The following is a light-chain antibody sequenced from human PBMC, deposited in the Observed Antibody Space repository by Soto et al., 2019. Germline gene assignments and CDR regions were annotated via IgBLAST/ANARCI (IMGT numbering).Light chain of an antibody. J-gene: IGKJ3*01. Sequence: DIQMTQSPSSLSASVGDRVTITCRASQGIRNDLGWYQQKPGKAPKLLICDASNLEPGVPSRFSGSGSGTDFTFTISSLQPEDIATYYCQQFDNLPFTFGSGTKVDIK. CDR3: QQFDNLPFT. CDR2: DAS. CDR1: QGIRND. V-gene: IGKV1-33*01.